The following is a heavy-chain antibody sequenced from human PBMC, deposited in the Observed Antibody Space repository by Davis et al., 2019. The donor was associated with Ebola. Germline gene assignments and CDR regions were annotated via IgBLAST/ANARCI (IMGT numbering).Heavy chain of an antibody. V-gene: IGHV4-34*01. CDR1: GGSFSGYY. J-gene: IGHJ4*02. CDR3: ARYYDILTGLDY. CDR2: INHSGST. Sequence: MPGGSLRLSCDVFGGSFSGYYWSWIRQPPGKGLEWIGEINHSGSTNYNPSLKSRVTISVDTSKNQFSLKLSSVTAADTAVYYCARYYDILTGLDYWGQGTLVTVSS. D-gene: IGHD3-9*01.